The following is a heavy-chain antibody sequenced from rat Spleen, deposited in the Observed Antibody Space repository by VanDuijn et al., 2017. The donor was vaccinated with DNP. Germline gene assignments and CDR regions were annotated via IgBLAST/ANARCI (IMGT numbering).Heavy chain of an antibody. Sequence: EVKLVESGGGLVQPGRSLKLSCAASGFNFNDYWMGWVRQAPGKGLEWIGQINKDSSTITYIPSLKDKFTISRDNDQNTLYLQMNKLGSEDTGIYYCAKGPNYGGYSDYFDYWGQGVMVTVSS. CDR1: GFNFNDYW. D-gene: IGHD1-11*01. CDR3: AKGPNYGGYSDYFDY. J-gene: IGHJ2*01. V-gene: IGHV4-2*01. CDR2: INKDSSTI.